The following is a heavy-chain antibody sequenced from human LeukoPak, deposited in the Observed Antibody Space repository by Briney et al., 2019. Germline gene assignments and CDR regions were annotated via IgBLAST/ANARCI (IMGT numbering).Heavy chain of an antibody. CDR2: SYYSGST. CDR3: ARQHRYSYNEVTHFDS. D-gene: IGHD5-24*01. CDR1: GVSITSRNYY. V-gene: IGHV4-39*02. J-gene: IGHJ4*02. Sequence: SETLSLTCTVSGVSITSRNYYWGCIRQSPGTGLEWIESSYYSGSTYYSASLQSRVSISVDACKNHFSLRLTAVTAADTGVYFCARQHRYSYNEVTHFDSWGQGTLVTVSS.